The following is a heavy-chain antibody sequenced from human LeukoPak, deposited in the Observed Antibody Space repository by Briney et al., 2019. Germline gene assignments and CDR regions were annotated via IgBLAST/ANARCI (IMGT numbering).Heavy chain of an antibody. CDR1: GYKLSNFW. CDR3: ASLVSNSADY. D-gene: IGHD4-11*01. CDR2: IYSGDSET. V-gene: IGHV5-51*01. Sequence: GESLKISCKASGYKLSNFWIGWVRQMPGKGLEWMGIIYSGDSETRYSPSFQGQVAISADKSISTAYLQWSSLKASDTAMYYCASLVSNSADYWGQGTLVTVSS. J-gene: IGHJ4*02.